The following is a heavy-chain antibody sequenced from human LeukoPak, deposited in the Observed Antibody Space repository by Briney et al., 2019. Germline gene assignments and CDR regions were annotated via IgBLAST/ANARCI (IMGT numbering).Heavy chain of an antibody. Sequence: GGSLRLACAASGFTFSSYGMEWVRQAPGKGREWVAVISSDGSNKYYADSVKGRFTISRDNSKNTLYLQMNSLRAEDTAVYYCAKEEVGATTADYWGQGTLVTVSS. CDR3: AKEEVGATTADY. CDR1: GFTFSSYG. J-gene: IGHJ4*02. V-gene: IGHV3-30*18. D-gene: IGHD1-26*01. CDR2: ISSDGSNK.